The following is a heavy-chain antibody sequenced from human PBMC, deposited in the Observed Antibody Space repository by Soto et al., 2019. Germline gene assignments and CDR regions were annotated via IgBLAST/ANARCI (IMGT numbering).Heavy chain of an antibody. J-gene: IGHJ4*02. CDR3: ARGKDYYDASTYTFDY. Sequence: GGSLSLSCAASGFNFRRYAMHWVRQAPGKGLEWVAVISYDGTDKYYADSVKGRVTFSRDNSKDALYLQMSSLRTEDTAVYYCARGKDYYDASTYTFDYWGQGTLVTVSS. CDR2: ISYDGTDK. D-gene: IGHD3-22*01. V-gene: IGHV3-30*14. CDR1: GFNFRRYA.